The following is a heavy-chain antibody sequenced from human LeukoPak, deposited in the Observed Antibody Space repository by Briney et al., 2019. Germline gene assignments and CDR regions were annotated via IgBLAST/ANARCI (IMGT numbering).Heavy chain of an antibody. V-gene: IGHV1-24*01. CDR1: GYTLTELS. Sequence: ASVKVSCKVSGYTLTELSMHWVRRAPGKGLEWMGGFDPEDGETIYAQKFQGRVTMTEDTSTDTAYMEQSSLRSEDTAVYYCATAMITFGGVIVRGAFDIWGQGTMVTVSS. D-gene: IGHD3-16*02. CDR3: ATAMITFGGVIVRGAFDI. J-gene: IGHJ3*02. CDR2: FDPEDGET.